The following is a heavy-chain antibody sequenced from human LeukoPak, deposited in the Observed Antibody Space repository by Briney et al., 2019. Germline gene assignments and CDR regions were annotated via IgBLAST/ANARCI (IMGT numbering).Heavy chain of an antibody. CDR2: INYSGST. D-gene: IGHD3-16*02. Sequence: PSETLSLTCTVSGGSISSYYWSWIRQPPGKGLEWIGYINYSGSTNYNPSLKSRVTISVDTSKNQFSLRLSSETAADTAVYYCATDRRGGGYHFYFDYWGQGTLVTVSS. J-gene: IGHJ4*02. CDR3: ATDRRGGGYHFYFDY. V-gene: IGHV4-59*01. CDR1: GGSISSYY.